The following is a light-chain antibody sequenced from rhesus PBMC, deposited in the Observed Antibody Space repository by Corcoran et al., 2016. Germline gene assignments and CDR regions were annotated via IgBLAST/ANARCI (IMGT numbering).Light chain of an antibody. CDR1: QSISSW. J-gene: IGKJ3*01. CDR2: KAS. CDR3: QHGYGTPFT. V-gene: IGKV1-22*01. Sequence: DIQMTQSPSSLSASVGDTVTITCRASQSISSWLDWYQQKPGKAPKLLIYKASSLQSGVPSRFSGNGSGTDFTLTISSLQPEDVATYYCQHGYGTPFTFGPGTKLDIK.